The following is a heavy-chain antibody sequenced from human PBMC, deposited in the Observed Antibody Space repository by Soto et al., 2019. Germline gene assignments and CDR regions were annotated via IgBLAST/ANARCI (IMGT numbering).Heavy chain of an antibody. V-gene: IGHV3-30*04. D-gene: IGHD2-2*01. CDR3: GRGEGYCSSSRCYGPSWD. J-gene: IGHJ4*02. Sequence: GGSLRLSCAASGFTFSNYAMFWVRQAPGKGLEWVAVTSYDGSNKYYADSVKGRFTISRDNSKNTLYLQMNSLRAEDTAIYYCGRGEGYCSSSRCYGPSWDWGQGTQVTVSS. CDR1: GFTFSNYA. CDR2: TSYDGSNK.